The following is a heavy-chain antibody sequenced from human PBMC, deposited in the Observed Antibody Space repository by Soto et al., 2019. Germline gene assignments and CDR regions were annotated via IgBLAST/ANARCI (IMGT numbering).Heavy chain of an antibody. J-gene: IGHJ3*01. CDR1: GFSVTSNKW. V-gene: IGHV4-4*02. CDR3: VRDSRYCTDGGCSIMRDAFAV. D-gene: IGHD2-8*01. CDR2: IYHSGAS. Sequence: QVQLQESGPGLVKPSGTLSLTCTVSGFSVTSNKWWSWVRQSPGKSPEWIGEIYHSGASYHNSAFSCRVTISMDKSKNQISLIMTSVSAADTAVYFCVRDSRYCTDGGCSIMRDAFAVWGQGTLVTVSA.